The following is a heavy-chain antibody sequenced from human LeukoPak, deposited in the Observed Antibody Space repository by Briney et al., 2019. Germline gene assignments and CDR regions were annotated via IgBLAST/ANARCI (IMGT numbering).Heavy chain of an antibody. D-gene: IGHD6-13*01. CDR3: AKVVQYTASTGTGLDY. CDR1: GFTFSNYG. CDR2: IWYDGSYK. Sequence: GGPLRLSCEPSGFTFSNYGMHWVRQAPGKGRAWGAVIWYDGSYKYYADSVKGRFTISRDNSKNTLYLQMNSLRAEDTAVYYCAKVVQYTASTGTGLDYWGQGTLVTVSS. J-gene: IGHJ4*02. V-gene: IGHV3-33*06.